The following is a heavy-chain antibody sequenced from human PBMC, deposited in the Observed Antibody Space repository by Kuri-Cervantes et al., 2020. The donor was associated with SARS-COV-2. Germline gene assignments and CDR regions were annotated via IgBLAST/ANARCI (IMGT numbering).Heavy chain of an antibody. Sequence: GESLKISCAASGITFSSYGMHWVRQAPGKGLEWVAVIWYGGSNKYYADSVKGRFTISRDNSKNTLYLQMNSLRAEDTAVYYCAKGHCTNGVCLDYFDYWGQGTLVTVSS. J-gene: IGHJ4*02. D-gene: IGHD2-8*01. CDR1: GITFSSYG. CDR3: AKGHCTNGVCLDYFDY. CDR2: IWYGGSNK. V-gene: IGHV3-30*02.